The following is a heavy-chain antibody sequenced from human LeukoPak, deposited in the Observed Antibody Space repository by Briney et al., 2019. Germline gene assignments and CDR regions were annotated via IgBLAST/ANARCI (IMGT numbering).Heavy chain of an antibody. CDR2: IDTSGGSI. Sequence: ASVKVSCKASGYRFTSYYIHWVRQAPGQGLEWTGIIDTSGGSINYAQKFQGRVTMTRDPSTSTVYMELSSLRSDDTAVYYCARGIAAAGDLDAFDLWGQGTMVTVSS. V-gene: IGHV1-46*01. CDR3: ARGIAAAGDLDAFDL. CDR1: GYRFTSYY. J-gene: IGHJ3*01. D-gene: IGHD6-13*01.